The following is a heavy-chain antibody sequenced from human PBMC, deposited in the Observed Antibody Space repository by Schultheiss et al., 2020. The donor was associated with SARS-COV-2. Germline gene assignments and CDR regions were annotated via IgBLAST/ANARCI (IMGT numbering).Heavy chain of an antibody. V-gene: IGHV4-39*01. J-gene: IGHJ4*02. Sequence: SETLSLTCTVSGAYISSSNYYWGWIRQTPGKGLEWIGTIYYSGSTYYNPSLKSRVTISVDTPKNQFSLRLNSVTAADTAVYYCARVGARGGIDYWGQGTLVTVSS. CDR3: ARVGARGGIDY. D-gene: IGHD1-26*01. CDR2: IYYSGST. CDR1: GAYISSSNYY.